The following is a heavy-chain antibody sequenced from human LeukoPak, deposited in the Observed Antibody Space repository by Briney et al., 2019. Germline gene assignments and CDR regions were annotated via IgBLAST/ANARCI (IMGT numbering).Heavy chain of an antibody. Sequence: GGSLRLSCAASGFTFSSYVMHWVRQAPGKGLEWVALISSDENNKYHADSVKGRFTISRDNSKNTLFLQMNSLRPEDTAVYYCARDRSSGWGFDYWGQGTLVTVSS. J-gene: IGHJ4*02. CDR1: GFTFSSYV. CDR3: ARDRSSGWGFDY. D-gene: IGHD6-19*01. V-gene: IGHV3-30*03. CDR2: ISSDENNK.